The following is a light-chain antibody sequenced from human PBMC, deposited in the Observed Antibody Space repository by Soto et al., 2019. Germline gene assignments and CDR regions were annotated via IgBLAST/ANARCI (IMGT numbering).Light chain of an antibody. V-gene: IGKV3-20*01. CDR1: QSVSSNY. J-gene: IGKJ1*01. CDR2: AAS. Sequence: EIVLTQSPGTLSLSPGERATLSCRASQSVSSNYLAWYQQKPGQAPRLLIYAASSRATGTPDRFSGSGSGTDFTLTISRLEPEDFAVYYCQEYGISRTFGQGTKVDIK. CDR3: QEYGISRT.